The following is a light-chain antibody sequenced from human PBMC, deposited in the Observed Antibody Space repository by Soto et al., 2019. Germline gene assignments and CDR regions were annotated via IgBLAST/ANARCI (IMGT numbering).Light chain of an antibody. J-gene: IGLJ2*01. Sequence: QSVLTQSPSASGTPGQRVTISCSGSFSNIGSNTVNWYEQLPGTAPKLLIYSNNQRPSGVPDRISGTKSGTSASLAIRGLQSDDEADYYCAAWDDSLKGVVFGGGTKLTVL. CDR3: AAWDDSLKGVV. CDR1: FSNIGSNT. V-gene: IGLV1-44*01. CDR2: SNN.